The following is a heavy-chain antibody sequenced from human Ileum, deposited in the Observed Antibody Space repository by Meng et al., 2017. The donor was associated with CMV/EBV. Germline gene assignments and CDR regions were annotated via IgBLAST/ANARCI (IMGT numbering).Heavy chain of an antibody. J-gene: IGHJ4*02. CDR1: GDPTSGGSHS. CDR2: MYFSGIA. Sequence: QVEVQGWGPGLDTPAGTLSFPCTASGDPTSGGSHSGAWFCQPPGKRLEWIGSMYFSGIADYNPSLKSRVTISLHATQKQFSLRLTSVTAADTAMYYCARWVTGSPGFDCWGQGTLVTVSS. D-gene: IGHD2-21*02. V-gene: IGHV4-39*07. CDR3: ARWVTGSPGFDC.